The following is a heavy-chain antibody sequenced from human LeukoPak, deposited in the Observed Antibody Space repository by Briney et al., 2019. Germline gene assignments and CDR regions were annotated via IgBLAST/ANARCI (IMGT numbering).Heavy chain of an antibody. CDR2: IYPGDSDT. CDR3: ARRGAYNSQYNWFDP. D-gene: IGHD5-24*01. Sequence: GESLKISCKGSGYSFTSYWIAWVRQMPGKGLEWMGIIYPGDSDTRYSPSFQGQVTISADKFISTAYLQWSSLKASDTAMYYCARRGAYNSQYNWFDPWGQGTLVTVSS. CDR1: GYSFTSYW. V-gene: IGHV5-51*01. J-gene: IGHJ5*02.